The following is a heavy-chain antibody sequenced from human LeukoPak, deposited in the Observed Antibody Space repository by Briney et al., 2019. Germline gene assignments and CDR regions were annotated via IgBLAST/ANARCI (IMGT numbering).Heavy chain of an antibody. D-gene: IGHD2-8*02. CDR1: GGSISSYY. Sequence: SETLSLTCTVSGGSISSYYWSWIRQPPGKGLEWIGYIYYSGSTNHNPSLRSRVTISVDTPKNQFSLKLSSVTAADTAVYYCARVLSYWYFDLWGRGTLVTVSS. CDR2: IYYSGST. J-gene: IGHJ2*01. V-gene: IGHV4-59*01. CDR3: ARVLSYWYFDL.